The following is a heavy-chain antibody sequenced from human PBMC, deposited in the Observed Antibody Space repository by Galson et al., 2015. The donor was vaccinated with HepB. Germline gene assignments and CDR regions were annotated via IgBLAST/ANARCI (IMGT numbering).Heavy chain of an antibody. CDR2: INAGNGNT. Sequence: SVKVSCKASGYTFTSYAMHWVRQAPGQRLEWMGWINAGNGNTKYSQKFQGRVTITRDTSASTAYMELSSLRSEDTAVYYCARGSIVVVTELRPSEYWGQGTLVTVSS. J-gene: IGHJ4*02. D-gene: IGHD2-21*02. CDR1: GYTFTSYA. CDR3: ARGSIVVVTELRPSEY. V-gene: IGHV1-3*01.